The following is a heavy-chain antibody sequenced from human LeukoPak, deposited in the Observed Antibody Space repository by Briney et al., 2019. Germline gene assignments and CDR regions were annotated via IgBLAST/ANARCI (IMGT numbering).Heavy chain of an antibody. CDR2: ISSSSSTI. J-gene: IGHJ3*02. V-gene: IGHV3-48*01. CDR1: GFTFSSYS. CDR3: AREGYSYGYWYAFDI. Sequence: PGGSLRLSCAASGFTFSSYSMNWVRQAPGKGLEWVSYISSSSSTIYYADSVKGRFTISRDNAKNSLYLQMNSLRAEDTAVYYCAREGYSYGYWYAFDIWGQGTMVTVSS. D-gene: IGHD5-18*01.